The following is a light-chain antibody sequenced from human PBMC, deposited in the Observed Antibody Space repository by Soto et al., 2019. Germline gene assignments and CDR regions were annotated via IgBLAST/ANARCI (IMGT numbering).Light chain of an antibody. J-gene: IGLJ1*01. CDR3: SSYTSSSTLLYV. Sequence: SVLTQPASVSGSAGQSITISCTGTSSDVGGYNYVSWYQQHPGKAPKLMIYDVSNRPSGVSNRFSGSKSGNTASLTISGLQAEDEADYYCSSYTSSSTLLYVFGTGTKVTV. CDR2: DVS. V-gene: IGLV2-14*01. CDR1: SSDVGGYNY.